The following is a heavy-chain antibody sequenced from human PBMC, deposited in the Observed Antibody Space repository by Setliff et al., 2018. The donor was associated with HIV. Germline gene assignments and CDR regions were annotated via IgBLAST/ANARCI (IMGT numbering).Heavy chain of an antibody. V-gene: IGHV3-15*07. J-gene: IGHJ4*02. CDR1: GFTSSDAW. CDR3: TTDVTYYNFWSGSYHGWNY. Sequence: GGSLRLSCAASGFTSSDAWMNWFRQAPGKGLEWVGRIKSKTDGGTTDYAAPVKGRFTMSRDDSKNTMYLQMNSLKTEDTAVYYCTTDVTYYNFWSGSYHGWNYWGQGTLVTVSS. CDR2: IKSKTDGGTT. D-gene: IGHD3-3*01.